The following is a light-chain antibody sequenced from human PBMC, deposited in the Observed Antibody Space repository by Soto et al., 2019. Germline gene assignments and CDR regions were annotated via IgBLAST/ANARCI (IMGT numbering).Light chain of an antibody. Sequence: EIVLTQSPGTLSLSPGERATLSCRASQSVSSSYLDWYQQKPRQAPRLLIHGASSRATGIPDRFSGSGSGTDFTLTISRLEPEDFAVYYCHQYGRPPLTFAGGPKVEIK. J-gene: IGKJ4*01. CDR2: GAS. CDR3: HQYGRPPLT. CDR1: QSVSSSY. V-gene: IGKV3-20*01.